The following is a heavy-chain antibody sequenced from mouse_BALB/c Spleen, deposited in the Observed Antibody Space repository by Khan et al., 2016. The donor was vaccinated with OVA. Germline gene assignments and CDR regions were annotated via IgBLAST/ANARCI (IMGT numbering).Heavy chain of an antibody. D-gene: IGHD4-1*01. CDR2: ISDGGSYT. CDR3: ARGENWSFDY. J-gene: IGHJ2*01. V-gene: IGHV5-4*02. CDR1: GFTFSDYY. Sequence: VQLKESGGGLVKPGGSLKLSCAASGFTFSDYYMYWVRQTPEKRLEWVATISDGGSYTYYPDSVKGRFTISRDNAKNNLYLQMSSQKAEDTAMDYCARGENWSFDYWGQGTTLTVSS.